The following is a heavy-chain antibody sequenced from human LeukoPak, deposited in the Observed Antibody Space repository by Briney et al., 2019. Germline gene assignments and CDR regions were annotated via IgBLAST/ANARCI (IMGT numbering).Heavy chain of an antibody. CDR3: ARDLYSWFGYGAPGLGFDP. V-gene: IGHV4-59*11. J-gene: IGHJ5*02. D-gene: IGHD3-10*01. Sequence: SETLSLTCTVSGVSISSHYWSWIRQPPGKGLEWVGYVENYGRNECIPSLQSRVTLSVDTSKNQFSLKLNSVTGAATAVYYCARDLYSWFGYGAPGLGFDPWGQGTLVTVSS. CDR1: GVSISSHY. CDR2: VENYGRN.